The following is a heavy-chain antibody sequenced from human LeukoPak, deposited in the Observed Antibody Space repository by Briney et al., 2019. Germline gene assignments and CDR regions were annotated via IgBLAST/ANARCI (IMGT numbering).Heavy chain of an antibody. V-gene: IGHV1-2*04. Sequence: ASVKVSCKASGYTFTGYYMHWVRQAPGQGLEWMGWINPNSGGTNYAQKFQGWVTMTRDTSISTAYMELSRLRSDDTAVYYCARGYSPSIRTTGNDYWGQGTLVTVST. CDR1: GYTFTGYY. J-gene: IGHJ4*02. D-gene: IGHD1-1*01. CDR2: INPNSGGT. CDR3: ARGYSPSIRTTGNDY.